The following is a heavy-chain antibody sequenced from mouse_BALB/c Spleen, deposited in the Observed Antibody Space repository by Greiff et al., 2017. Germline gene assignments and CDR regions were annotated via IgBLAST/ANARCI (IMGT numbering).Heavy chain of an antibody. D-gene: IGHD2-1*01. CDR2: IYPGDGST. CDR1: GYTFTSYY. V-gene: IGHV1S56*01. CDR3: ARRGNSWAMDY. Sequence: QVQLQQSGPELVKPGASVKMSCKASGYTFTSYYIHWVKQRPGQGLEWIGWIYPGDGSTKYNEKFKGKTTLTADKSSSTAYMLLSSLTSEDSAIYFCARRGNSWAMDYWGQGTSVTVSS. J-gene: IGHJ4*01.